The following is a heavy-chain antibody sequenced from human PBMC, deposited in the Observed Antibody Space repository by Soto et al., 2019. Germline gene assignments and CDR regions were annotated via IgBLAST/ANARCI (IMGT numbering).Heavy chain of an antibody. V-gene: IGHV3-21*01. CDR2: ISSSSSYI. J-gene: IGHJ3*02. CDR3: ARDFCSGGSCYVAFDI. CDR1: GFTFSSYS. Sequence: GGSLRLSCAASGFTFSSYSMNWVRQAPGKGLEWVSSISSSSSYIYYADSVKGRFTISRDNAKNSLYLQMNSLRAEDTAVYYCARDFCSGGSCYVAFDIWGQGTMVTVSS. D-gene: IGHD2-15*01.